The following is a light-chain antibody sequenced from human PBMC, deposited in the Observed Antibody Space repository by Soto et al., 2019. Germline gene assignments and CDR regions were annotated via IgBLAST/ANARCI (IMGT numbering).Light chain of an antibody. CDR2: DAS. CDR3: QQRSNWPPWT. V-gene: IGKV3-11*01. Sequence: EIVLTQSPATLSLSPGEKPTLSCRASQSVSSYLAWYQQKPGQAPRLLIYDASNRATGIPARFSGSGSGTDFTLTISSLEPEDFAVYYCQQRSNWPPWTFGQGTKVDIK. J-gene: IGKJ1*01. CDR1: QSVSSY.